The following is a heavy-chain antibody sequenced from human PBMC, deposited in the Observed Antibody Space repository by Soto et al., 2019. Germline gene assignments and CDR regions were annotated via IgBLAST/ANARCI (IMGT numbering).Heavy chain of an antibody. D-gene: IGHD4-4*01. J-gene: IGHJ4*02. V-gene: IGHV1-2*02. Sequence: QVQLVQSGAEVKKPVASVKVSCKASGYTFNSYYIHWVRQAPGQGLEWMGWINPNSDVTGYAQSFQGRVTMTRDISMTTAYMDLTRLRSDDTAVYYCVRVGLNSNYDFDFWGQGTLITVS. CDR3: VRVGLNSNYDFDF. CDR1: GYTFNSYY. CDR2: INPNSDVT.